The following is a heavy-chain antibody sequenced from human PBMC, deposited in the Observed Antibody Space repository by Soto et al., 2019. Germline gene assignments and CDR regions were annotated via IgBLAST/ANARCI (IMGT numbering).Heavy chain of an antibody. D-gene: IGHD3-3*01. V-gene: IGHV4-59*01. CDR2: IYCSGST. J-gene: IGHJ5*02. CDR3: ARSAKIGVVIPLDENWFDP. Sequence: SETLSLTCTVSGGSISSYYWSWIRQPPGKGLEWIGYIYCSGSTNYNPSLKSRVTISVDTSTSTVYMELSSLRSEDTAVYYCARSAKIGVVIPLDENWFDPWGQGTLVTVLL. CDR1: GGSISSYY.